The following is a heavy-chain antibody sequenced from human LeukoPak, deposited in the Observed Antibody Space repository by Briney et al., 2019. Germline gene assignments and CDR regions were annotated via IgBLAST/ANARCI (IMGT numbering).Heavy chain of an antibody. J-gene: IGHJ4*02. CDR3: ARDQYYGSGSRKEYYFDY. V-gene: IGHV3-30*07. D-gene: IGHD3-10*01. Sequence: SVKGRFNISRDSSKNTLYLQMNSLRAEDTAVYYCARDQYYGSGSRKEYYFDYWGQGTLVTVSS.